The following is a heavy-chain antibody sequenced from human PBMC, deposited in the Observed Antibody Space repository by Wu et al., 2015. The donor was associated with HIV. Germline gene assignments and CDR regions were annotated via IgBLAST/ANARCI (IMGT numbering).Heavy chain of an antibody. V-gene: IGHV1-69*11. CDR2: IIPILGTA. J-gene: IGHJ5*02. Sequence: QVHLVQSGSEVKRPGASVTISCNTSGYAFVDYGISWVRQAPGQGLEWMGRIIPILGTANYAQKFQDRVTITADGSTRTVYMELSSLRSEDTAVYYCARDQRWGATTSFRFDPWGQGTLVTVSS. CDR1: GYAFVDYG. D-gene: IGHD1-26*01. CDR3: ARDQRWGATTSFRFDP.